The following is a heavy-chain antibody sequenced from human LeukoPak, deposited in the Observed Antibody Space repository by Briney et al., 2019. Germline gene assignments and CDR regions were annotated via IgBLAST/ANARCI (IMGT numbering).Heavy chain of an antibody. CDR2: INPSGGST. D-gene: IGHD5-12*01. J-gene: IGHJ4*02. CDR3: ARDLEVATIEAYYFDY. V-gene: IGHV1-46*01. Sequence: ASVTVSCKASGYTFTSYYMHWVRQAPGQGLEWMGIINPSGGSTSYAQKFQGRVTMTRDTSTSTVYMELSSLRSEDTAVYYCARDLEVATIEAYYFDYWGQGTLVTVSS. CDR1: GYTFTSYY.